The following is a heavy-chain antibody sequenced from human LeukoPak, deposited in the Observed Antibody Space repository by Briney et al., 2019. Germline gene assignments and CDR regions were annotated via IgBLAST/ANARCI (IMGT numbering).Heavy chain of an antibody. D-gene: IGHD2/OR15-2a*01. CDR2: IYSGGST. V-gene: IGHV3-53*01. Sequence: PGGSLRLSCAASGFTVSSNYVSWVRQAPGKGLEWVSVIYSGGSTYYADSVKGRLTISRDNSKNTLYLQMNSLRAEDTAVYYCARDPSMEGAFDIWGQGTMVTVSS. CDR1: GFTVSSNY. J-gene: IGHJ3*02. CDR3: ARDPSMEGAFDI.